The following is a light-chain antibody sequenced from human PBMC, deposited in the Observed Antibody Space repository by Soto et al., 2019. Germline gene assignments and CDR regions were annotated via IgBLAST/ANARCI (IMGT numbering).Light chain of an antibody. CDR3: QQYNNWPRT. J-gene: IGKJ1*01. CDR2: GAS. V-gene: IGKV3-15*01. CDR1: QSISSN. Sequence: EIVMTQSPATLSVSPGERATLSCRANQSISSNLVWYQQKPGQAPRLLIYGASTRATGIPARFSGSGSGTEFTLTISRLQSEDFTVYYCQQYNNWPRTFGQGTKVEIK.